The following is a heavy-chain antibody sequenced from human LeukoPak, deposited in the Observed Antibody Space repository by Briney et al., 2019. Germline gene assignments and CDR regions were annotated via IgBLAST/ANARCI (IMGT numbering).Heavy chain of an antibody. CDR3: ARDGSGWLNWFDP. Sequence: ASETLSLTCTVSGASISSGTYYWSWIRQPAGKGLEWIGRIYTSGSTNYNPSLKSRVTISLDPPKNQFSLKLSSVTAADTAVYYCARDGSGWLNWFDPWGQGTLVTVSS. CDR1: GASISSGTYY. CDR2: IYTSGST. J-gene: IGHJ5*02. D-gene: IGHD6-19*01. V-gene: IGHV4-61*02.